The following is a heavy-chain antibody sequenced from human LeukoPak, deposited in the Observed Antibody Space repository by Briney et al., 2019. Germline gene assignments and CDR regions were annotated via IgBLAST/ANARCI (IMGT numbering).Heavy chain of an antibody. Sequence: GESLKISRKGYGYSFTSYWIGWVRRMPGKGLEWMGIIYPGDSDTRYSPSFQGQVTISADKSISTAYLQWSSLKASDTAMYYCARLVKYCSSISCYARGYFDYWGQGTLVTVSS. V-gene: IGHV5-51*01. J-gene: IGHJ4*02. CDR2: IYPGDSDT. CDR1: GYSFTSYW. CDR3: ARLVKYCSSISCYARGYFDY. D-gene: IGHD2-2*01.